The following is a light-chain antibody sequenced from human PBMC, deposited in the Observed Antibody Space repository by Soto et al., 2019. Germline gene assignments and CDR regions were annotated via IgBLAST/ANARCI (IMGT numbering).Light chain of an antibody. J-gene: IGKJ1*01. CDR1: QSVTSNY. CDR2: GAS. CDR3: QQYGTSPPT. V-gene: IGKV3-20*01. Sequence: EIMLTQSPGTLSLSPGERATLSCRASQSVTSNYLAWYQRKPGQAPRLLIYGASSRATGIPDRFSGSGPGTDFTLTITRLEPEDFAVFYCQQYGTSPPTFGQGTKVEIK.